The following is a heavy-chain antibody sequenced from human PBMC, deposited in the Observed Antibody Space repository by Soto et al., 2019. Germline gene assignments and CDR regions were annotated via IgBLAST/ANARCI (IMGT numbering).Heavy chain of an antibody. CDR3: VGGDYAGAGTFYLTDH. V-gene: IGHV3-74*01. Sequence: EVQLVVSGGGLVQPGGSLRLSCTASGLTFNNYWMHWVRQAPGKGPVWVSRINGDGRTTTYADSVRGRFTISRDNAKNTVYLQMNSLRAEDTAVYYCVGGDYAGAGTFYLTDHWGQGSLVTVSS. D-gene: IGHD3-10*01. J-gene: IGHJ4*02. CDR1: GLTFNNYW. CDR2: INGDGRTT.